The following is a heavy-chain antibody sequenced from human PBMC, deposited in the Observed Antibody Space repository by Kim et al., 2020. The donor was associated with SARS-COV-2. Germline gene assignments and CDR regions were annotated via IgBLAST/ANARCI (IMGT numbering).Heavy chain of an antibody. D-gene: IGHD6-13*01. CDR1: GFIFSSYA. V-gene: IGHV3-30-3*01. Sequence: GGSLRLSCAASGFIFSSYAMHWVRQAQGKGLEWVAVISYDGSNKYYADSVKGRFIISRDNSKNTLYLQMNSLRAEDTAVYYCARSVGYSSSWYYGMDVWG. CDR3: ARSVGYSSSWYYGMDV. CDR2: ISYDGSNK. J-gene: IGHJ6*01.